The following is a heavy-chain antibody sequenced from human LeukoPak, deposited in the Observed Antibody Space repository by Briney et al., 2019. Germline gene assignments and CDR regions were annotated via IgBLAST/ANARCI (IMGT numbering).Heavy chain of an antibody. D-gene: IGHD6-19*01. V-gene: IGHV4-59*12. CDR3: ARDPEKAVAGTGGDDAFDI. CDR1: GGSISSYY. CDR2: IYYSGST. J-gene: IGHJ3*02. Sequence: SETLSLTCTVSGGSISSYYWSWIRQPPGKGLEWIGYIYYSGSTNYNPSLKSRVTISVDTSKNQFSLKLSSVTAADTAVYYCARDPEKAVAGTGGDDAFDIWGQGTMVTVSS.